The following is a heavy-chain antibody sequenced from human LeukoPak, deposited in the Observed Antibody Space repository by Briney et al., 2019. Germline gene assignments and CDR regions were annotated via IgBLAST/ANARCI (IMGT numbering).Heavy chain of an antibody. CDR1: GFTFSSYS. V-gene: IGHV3-21*01. D-gene: IGHD5-12*01. CDR3: ARDVRGYSGYDPNWFDP. Sequence: GGSLRLSCAASGFTFSSYSMNWVRQAPGKGLEWVSSISSSSSYIYDADSVKGRFTISRDNAKNSLYLQMNSLRAEDTAVYYCARDVRGYSGYDPNWFDPWGQGTLVTVSS. CDR2: ISSSSSYI. J-gene: IGHJ5*02.